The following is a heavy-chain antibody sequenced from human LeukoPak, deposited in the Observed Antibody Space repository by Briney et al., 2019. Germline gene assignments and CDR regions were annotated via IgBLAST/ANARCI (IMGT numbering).Heavy chain of an antibody. V-gene: IGHV4-31*03. Sequence: IPSGTLSLTCTVSGGSISSGGYYWSWIRQHPGKGLEWIGYIYYSGSTYYNPSLKSRVTISVDTSKNQFSLKLSSVTAADTAVYYCARDFLYSSSSQWGQGTLVTVSS. CDR1: GGSISSGGYY. CDR2: IYYSGST. D-gene: IGHD6-6*01. J-gene: IGHJ4*02. CDR3: ARDFLYSSSSQ.